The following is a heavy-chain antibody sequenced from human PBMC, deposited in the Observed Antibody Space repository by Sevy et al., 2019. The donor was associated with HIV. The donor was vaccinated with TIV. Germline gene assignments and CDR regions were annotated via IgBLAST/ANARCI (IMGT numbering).Heavy chain of an antibody. CDR3: ARSDGYSSGWYVNYYYYMDV. V-gene: IGHV5-10-1*01. J-gene: IGHJ6*03. CDR2: IDPSDSYT. Sequence: GESLKISCKGSGYSFTSYWISWVRQMPGKGLEWMGRIDPSDSYTNYSPSFQDHVSISADKSISTAYLQWSSMKASDTPMSYCARSDGYSSGWYVNYYYYMDVWGKGTTVTVSS. D-gene: IGHD6-13*01. CDR1: GYSFTSYW.